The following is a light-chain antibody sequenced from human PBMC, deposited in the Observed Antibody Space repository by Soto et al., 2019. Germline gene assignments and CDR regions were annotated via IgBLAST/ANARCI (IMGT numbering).Light chain of an antibody. Sequence: EIVLTQSPGTLSLSPGERATLSCRASQSVSSSYLAWYQQKPGQAPRLLIYGASSRATGIPDRFSGSGSGTDFTLTFSRLEPEDFAVYYCQQYGSSPLTLTFGGGTKVDIK. CDR2: GAS. CDR3: QQYGSSPLTLT. CDR1: QSVSSSY. J-gene: IGKJ4*01. V-gene: IGKV3-20*01.